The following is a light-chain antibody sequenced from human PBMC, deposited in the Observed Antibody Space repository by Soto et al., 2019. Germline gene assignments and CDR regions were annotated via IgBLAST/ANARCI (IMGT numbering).Light chain of an antibody. CDR1: QSVSSNY. J-gene: IGKJ1*01. CDR2: DVS. CDR3: QQYGSSPT. V-gene: IGKV3-20*01. Sequence: EIVLTQSPGTLSLSPGERATLSCRSSQSVSSNYLAWYQQKPDQAPRLVIYDVSGRATGIPDRFSGSGSETDFTLTISRLEPEDFALYYCQQYGSSPTFGQGTKVEIK.